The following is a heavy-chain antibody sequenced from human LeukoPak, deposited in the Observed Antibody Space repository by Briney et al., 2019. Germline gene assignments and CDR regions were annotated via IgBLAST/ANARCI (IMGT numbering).Heavy chain of an antibody. CDR2: ISSSSSYI. J-gene: IGHJ4*02. CDR3: ARGRHGDYEFDY. V-gene: IGHV3-21*01. CDR1: GFTFSSYS. Sequence: GGSLRLSCAASGFTFSSYSMNWVRQAPGKGLEWVSSISSSSSYIYYADSVKGRFTISRDNAKNSLYLQMNSLRAEDTAVYYCARGRHGDYEFDYWGQGTLVTVSS. D-gene: IGHD4-17*01.